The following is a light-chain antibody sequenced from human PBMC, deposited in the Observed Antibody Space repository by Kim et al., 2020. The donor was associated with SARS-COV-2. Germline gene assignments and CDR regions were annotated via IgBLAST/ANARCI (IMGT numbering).Light chain of an antibody. J-gene: IGLJ2*01. CDR3: AAWDDSLNGVV. CDR1: NSNIATYN. CDR2: SNN. Sequence: QSVLTQPPSASGTPGQRVTISCSGSNSNIATYNVNWYQQVPGTAPKLLIYSNNQRPSGVPDRFSGSKSGTSASLAISGLQSEDEADYYCAAWDDSLNGVVFGGGTEVTVL. V-gene: IGLV1-44*01.